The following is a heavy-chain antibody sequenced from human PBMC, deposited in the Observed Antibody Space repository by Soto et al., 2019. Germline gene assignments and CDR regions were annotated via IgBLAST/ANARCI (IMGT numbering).Heavy chain of an antibody. J-gene: IGHJ4*02. CDR2: INAGNGDT. CDR3: ARAISGYVT. D-gene: IGHD5-12*01. Sequence: VQLVQSGAEVKKPGASVRISCTASVISYTTYAIHWVRQAPGQGLEWMGWINAGNGDTRYSQRFQGRVTLARDTSATTTDMDLSSLRSEDTSIYYCARAISGYVTWGQGTLVTVSS. CDR1: VISYTTYA. V-gene: IGHV1-3*01.